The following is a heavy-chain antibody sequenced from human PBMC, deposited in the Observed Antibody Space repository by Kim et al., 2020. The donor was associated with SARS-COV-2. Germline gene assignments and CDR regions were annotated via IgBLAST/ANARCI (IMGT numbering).Heavy chain of an antibody. Sequence: GGSLRLSCAASGFTFSSYGMHWVCQAPGKGLEWVAVIWYDGSNKYYADSVKGRFTISRDNSKNTLYLQMNSLRAEDTAVYYCARDFGFSRNRDFDYWGQGTLVTVSS. J-gene: IGHJ4*02. CDR1: GFTFSSYG. CDR2: IWYDGSNK. D-gene: IGHD2-2*01. CDR3: ARDFGFSRNRDFDY. V-gene: IGHV3-33*01.